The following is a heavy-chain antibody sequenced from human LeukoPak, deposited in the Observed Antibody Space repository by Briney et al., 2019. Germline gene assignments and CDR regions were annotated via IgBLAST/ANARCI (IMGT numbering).Heavy chain of an antibody. D-gene: IGHD3-3*01. CDR2: IYYSGST. CDR3: ARAGTDFRSGYYLFDY. Sequence: PSETLSLTCTVSGGSISSGGYYWSCIRQHPGKGLEWIGYIYYSGSTYYNPSLKSRVTISVDTSKNQFSLKLSSVTAADTAVYYCARAGTDFRSGYYLFDYWGQGTLVTVSS. V-gene: IGHV4-31*03. J-gene: IGHJ4*02. CDR1: GGSISSGGYY.